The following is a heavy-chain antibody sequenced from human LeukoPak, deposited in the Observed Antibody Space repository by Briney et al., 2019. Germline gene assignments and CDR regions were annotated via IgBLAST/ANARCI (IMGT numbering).Heavy chain of an antibody. J-gene: IGHJ3*02. V-gene: IGHV4-34*01. CDR2: INHSGST. CDR1: GGSFSGYY. CDR3: ARGWSINAFDI. D-gene: IGHD2-8*01. Sequence: SETLSLTCAVYGGSFSGYYWSWIRQPPGKGLEWIGEINHSGSTNYNPSLKSRVTISVDTSKNQFSLKLSSVTAADTAVYYCARGWSINAFDIWGQGTMVTVSS.